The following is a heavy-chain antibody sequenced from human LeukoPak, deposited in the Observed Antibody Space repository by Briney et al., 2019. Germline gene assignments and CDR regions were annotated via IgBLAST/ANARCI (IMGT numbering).Heavy chain of an antibody. CDR3: AKDSGTLHGGPDF. Sequence: GRSLRLSCGASGFIFSHYGMHWVRQAPGKGLEWVAYLEKDGDDIMYGDSVKGRFTISRDNSKNKVYLQMNSLRSEDTAVYYCAKDSGTLHGGPDFWGQGTLVSVSS. CDR2: LEKDGDDI. V-gene: IGHV3-30*02. CDR1: GFIFSHYG. J-gene: IGHJ4*02. D-gene: IGHD3-10*01.